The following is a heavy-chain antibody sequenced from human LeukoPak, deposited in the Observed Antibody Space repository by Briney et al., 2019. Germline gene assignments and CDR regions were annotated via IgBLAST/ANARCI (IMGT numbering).Heavy chain of an antibody. Sequence: GGSLRLSCAASGFTFSSYAMSWVRQAPGKGLEWVSAISGSGGSTYYADSVKGRFTISRDNSKNPLYLQMNSLRAEDTAVYYCAKARWYDFWSRLFDYWGQGTLVTVSS. J-gene: IGHJ4*02. CDR1: GFTFSSYA. CDR3: AKARWYDFWSRLFDY. D-gene: IGHD3-3*01. CDR2: ISGSGGST. V-gene: IGHV3-23*01.